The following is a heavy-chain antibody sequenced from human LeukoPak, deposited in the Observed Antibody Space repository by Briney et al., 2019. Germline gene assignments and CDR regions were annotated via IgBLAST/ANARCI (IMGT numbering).Heavy chain of an antibody. CDR2: INHSGST. CDR1: GGSFSGYY. D-gene: IGHD3-3*01. Sequence: PSETLSLTCAVYGGSFSGYYWSWIRQPPGKGLEWIGEINHSGSTNYNPSLKSRVTISVDTSKNQLSLKLSSVTAADTAVYYCARVGLRFLEWPTRHYYYYGMDVWGQGTTVTVSS. V-gene: IGHV4-34*01. CDR3: ARVGLRFLEWPTRHYYYYGMDV. J-gene: IGHJ6*02.